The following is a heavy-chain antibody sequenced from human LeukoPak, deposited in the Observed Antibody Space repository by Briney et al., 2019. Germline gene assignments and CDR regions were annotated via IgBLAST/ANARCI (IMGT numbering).Heavy chain of an antibody. CDR1: GGTFSSYA. CDR3: ARDGGSYGSGSRNWFDP. D-gene: IGHD3-10*01. CDR2: IIPIFGTA. J-gene: IGHJ5*02. Sequence: VASVKVSCKASGGTFSSYAISWVRQAPGQGLEWMGGIIPIFGTANYAQKFQGRVTITADKSTSTAYMELSSLRSEDTAVCYCARDGGSYGSGSRNWFDPWGQGTLVTVSS. V-gene: IGHV1-69*06.